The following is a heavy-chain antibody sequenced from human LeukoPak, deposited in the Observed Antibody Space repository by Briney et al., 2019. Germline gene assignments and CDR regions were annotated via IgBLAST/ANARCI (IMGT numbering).Heavy chain of an antibody. CDR2: ISSNGGST. J-gene: IGHJ6*02. CDR1: GFTFSSYT. CDR3: ARYYGSGSEHFMDV. Sequence: GGSLRLSCSASGFTFSSYTMHWVRQAPGKGLEYVSAISSNGGSTYYADSVKGRFTISRDNSKNTLFLRMSSLRADDTAVYYCARYYGSGSEHFMDVWGQGTTVTVSS. D-gene: IGHD3-10*01. V-gene: IGHV3-64D*09.